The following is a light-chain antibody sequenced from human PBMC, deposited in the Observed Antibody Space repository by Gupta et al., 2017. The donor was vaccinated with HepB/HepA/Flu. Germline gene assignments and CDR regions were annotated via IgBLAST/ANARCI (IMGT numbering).Light chain of an antibody. CDR3: MQILQPPFT. Sequence: EIVMTQSPLPLRVTRGEPASISCRSSQSLLHSNGYNYLDWYLQKPGQSPQLLIYLGSNRASGVPARFSGSGSGTDFTLKISRVEAEDVGVYYCMQILQPPFTFGPGTRVHVK. CDR1: QSLLHSNGYNY. CDR2: LGS. J-gene: IGKJ3*01. V-gene: IGKV2-28*01.